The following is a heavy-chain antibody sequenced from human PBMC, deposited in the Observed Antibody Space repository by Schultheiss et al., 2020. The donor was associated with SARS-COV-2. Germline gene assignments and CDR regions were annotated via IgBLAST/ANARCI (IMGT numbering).Heavy chain of an antibody. Sequence: GGSLRLSCAASGFTFSNAWMNWVRQAPGKGLEWVSTISGSGGNTYYADSVKGRFTISRDNAKNSLYLQMNSLRAEDTAVYYCATLWFGINWGQGTLVTVSS. CDR1: GFTFSNAW. V-gene: IGHV3-21*01. J-gene: IGHJ4*02. CDR2: ISGSGGNT. CDR3: ATLWFGIN. D-gene: IGHD3-10*01.